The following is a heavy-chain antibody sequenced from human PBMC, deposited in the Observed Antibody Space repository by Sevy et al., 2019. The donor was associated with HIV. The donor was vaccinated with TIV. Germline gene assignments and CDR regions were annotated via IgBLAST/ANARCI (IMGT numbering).Heavy chain of an antibody. D-gene: IGHD3-22*01. CDR1: GYTLTALS. J-gene: IGHJ4*02. CDR3: ATTKDYYDSSGYPFDH. Sequence: ASVKVSCKVSGYTLTALSMHWVRQAPGKGLEWMGTFDPEDGKTRFAQTFQGRVTMTEDTSTDTAYMELSSLRSEDTAVYFCATTKDYYDSSGYPFDHWGQGALVTVSS. V-gene: IGHV1-24*01. CDR2: FDPEDGKT.